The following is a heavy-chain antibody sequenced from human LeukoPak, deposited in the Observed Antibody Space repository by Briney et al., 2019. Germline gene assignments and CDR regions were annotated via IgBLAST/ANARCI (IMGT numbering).Heavy chain of an antibody. Sequence: SETLSLTCTVSGYSISSGYYWGWIRQPPGKGLEWIGSIYHSGSTYYNPSLKSRVTISVDTSKNQFSLKLSSVTAADTAVYYCARVDQWLVYFDYWGQGTLVTVSS. CDR3: ARVDQWLVYFDY. V-gene: IGHV4-38-2*02. J-gene: IGHJ4*02. D-gene: IGHD6-19*01. CDR1: GYSISSGYY. CDR2: IYHSGST.